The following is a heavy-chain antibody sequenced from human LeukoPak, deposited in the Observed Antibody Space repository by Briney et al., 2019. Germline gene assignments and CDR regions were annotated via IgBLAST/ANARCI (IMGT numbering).Heavy chain of an antibody. CDR2: IRYDGTNK. J-gene: IGHJ4*02. D-gene: IGHD1-1*01. V-gene: IGHV3-30*02. CDR1: GFTFFTYG. Sequence: GGSLRLSCAASGFTFFTYGMHWVRQAPGKGLEWVAFIRYDGTNKYYADSVKGRFTISRDNSKNTLHLQMNSLRAEDTALYYCAKNPHPTGREHSDYWGQGTLVVVSS. CDR3: AKNPHPTGREHSDY.